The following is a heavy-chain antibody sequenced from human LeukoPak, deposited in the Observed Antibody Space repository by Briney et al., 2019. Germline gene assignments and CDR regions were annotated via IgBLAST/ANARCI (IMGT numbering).Heavy chain of an antibody. Sequence: SETLSLTCAVYGGSFSGYYWSWIRQPPGKGLEWIGEINHSGSTNYNPSLKSRVTISVDTSKYQFSLKLSSVTAADTAVYYCARGLVDTAMVSTWGQGTLVTVSS. D-gene: IGHD5-18*01. V-gene: IGHV4-34*01. CDR3: ARGLVDTAMVST. CDR1: GGSFSGYY. J-gene: IGHJ5*02. CDR2: INHSGST.